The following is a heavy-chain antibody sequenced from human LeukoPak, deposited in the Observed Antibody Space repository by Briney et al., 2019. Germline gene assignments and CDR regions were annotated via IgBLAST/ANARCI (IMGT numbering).Heavy chain of an antibody. D-gene: IGHD1-7*01. Sequence: GGSERLSCAAYGFTFSNYVMQWFRQAPGKGLEWVALIAHDGSNKYYADSVKGRFTISRENSKSTVYLQMNSLRPEDTAVYSCARSFFQWNYGSCLDSWGQGTLVTVSS. CDR3: ARSFFQWNYGSCLDS. J-gene: IGHJ4*02. CDR2: IAHDGSNK. V-gene: IGHV3-30*03. CDR1: GFTFSNYV.